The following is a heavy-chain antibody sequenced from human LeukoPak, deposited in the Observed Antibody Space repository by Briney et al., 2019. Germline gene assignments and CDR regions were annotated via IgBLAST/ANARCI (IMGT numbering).Heavy chain of an antibody. Sequence: PGGSLRLSCAASGFTFSSYAMHWVRQAPGKGLEWVAVISYDGSNKYYADSVKGRFTISRDNSKSTLYLQMNSLRAEDTAVYYCARDHLGYCSSTSCPAYYYYYYGMDVWGQGTTVTVSS. CDR1: GFTFSSYA. CDR3: ARDHLGYCSSTSCPAYYYYYYGMDV. D-gene: IGHD2-2*01. J-gene: IGHJ6*02. V-gene: IGHV3-30*04. CDR2: ISYDGSNK.